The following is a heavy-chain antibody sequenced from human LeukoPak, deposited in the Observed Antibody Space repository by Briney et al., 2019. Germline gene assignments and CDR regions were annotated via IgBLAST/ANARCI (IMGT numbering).Heavy chain of an antibody. D-gene: IGHD3-22*01. CDR2: INPNSGGT. CDR3: ARGPGYYYDSGQADY. CDR1: GYTFTGYY. Sequence: GASVKVSCKASGYTFTGYYKHWVRQAPGQGLEWMGWINPNSGGTNYAQKFQGRVTMTRDTSISTAYMELSRLRSDDTAVYDCARGPGYYYDSGQADYWGQGTLVTVSS. J-gene: IGHJ4*02. V-gene: IGHV1-2*02.